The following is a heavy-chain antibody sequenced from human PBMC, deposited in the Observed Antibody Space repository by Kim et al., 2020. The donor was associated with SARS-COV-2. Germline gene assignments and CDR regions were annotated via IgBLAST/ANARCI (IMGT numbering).Heavy chain of an antibody. V-gene: IGHV3-11*01. D-gene: IGHD3-3*01. CDR1: GFTFSDYY. CDR3: ARERTRITIFGVVHRYGMDV. Sequence: GGSLRLSCAASGFTFSDYYMSWIRQAPGKGLEWVSYISSSGSTIYYADSVKGRFTISRDNAKNSLYLQMNSLRAEDTAVYYCARERTRITIFGVVHRYGMDVWGQGTTVTVSS. J-gene: IGHJ6*02. CDR2: ISSSGSTI.